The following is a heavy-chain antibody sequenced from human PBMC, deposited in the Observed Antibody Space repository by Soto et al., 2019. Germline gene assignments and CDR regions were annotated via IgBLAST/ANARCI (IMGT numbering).Heavy chain of an antibody. CDR3: ARGGDYYFDS. V-gene: IGHV4-30-2*01. CDR1: GGSISSGGFS. J-gene: IGHJ4*02. D-gene: IGHD3-16*01. CDR2: IYLSGST. Sequence: QLQLQESGSGLVKASQTLSLTCAVSGGSISSGGFSWSWIRQPPGKGLEWIGYIYLSGSTYYNPYLKSRVNISLVRSKNQFSLRLTSLTAADTAVYYCARGGDYYFDSWGQGTLVTVSS.